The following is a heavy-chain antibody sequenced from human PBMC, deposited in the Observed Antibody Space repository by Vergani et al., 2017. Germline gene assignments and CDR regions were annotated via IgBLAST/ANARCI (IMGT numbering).Heavy chain of an antibody. D-gene: IGHD5-12*01. CDR3: AKANPRNSGYDYLYYYHAMDV. CDR2: ISGSGGST. CDR1: GFTFNHYA. J-gene: IGHJ6*04. Sequence: EVQLLESGGDLVQPGVSLRLSCAASGFTFNHYAMNWVRQAPGKGLEWVSGISGSGGSTYYAGSVKGRFTISRDSSKNTLYLQRNSLSAGDTAVYYCAKANPRNSGYDYLYYYHAMDVWGEGTTVTVSS. V-gene: IGHV3-23*01.